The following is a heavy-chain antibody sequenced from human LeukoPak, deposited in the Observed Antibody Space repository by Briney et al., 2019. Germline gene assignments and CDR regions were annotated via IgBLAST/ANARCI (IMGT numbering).Heavy chain of an antibody. D-gene: IGHD2-21*02. J-gene: IGHJ4*02. CDR3: ARALVTAIGKLTFDY. Sequence: PSQTLSLTCTVSGGSISSGDYYWSWIRQPPGKGLEWIGYIYYSGSTYYNPSLKSRVTISVDTSKNQFSLKLSSVTAADTAVYYCARALVTAIGKLTFDYWGQGTLVTVSS. CDR2: IYYSGST. V-gene: IGHV4-30-4*01. CDR1: GGSISSGDYY.